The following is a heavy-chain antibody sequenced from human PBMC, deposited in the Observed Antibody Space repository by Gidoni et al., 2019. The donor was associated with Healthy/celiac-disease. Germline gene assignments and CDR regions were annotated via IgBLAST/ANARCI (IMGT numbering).Heavy chain of an antibody. Sequence: QITLKESGPTLVKPTQTPTLTCTFSGFSLSTSGVGMGWIRQPPGKALEWLALIYWDDDKRYSPSLKSRLTITKDTSKNQVVLTMTNMDPVDTATYYCAHRHRGGGMYSSSWYYFDYWGQGTLVTVSS. CDR1: GFSLSTSGVG. CDR3: AHRHRGGGMYSSSWYYFDY. J-gene: IGHJ4*02. D-gene: IGHD6-13*01. V-gene: IGHV2-5*02. CDR2: IYWDDDK.